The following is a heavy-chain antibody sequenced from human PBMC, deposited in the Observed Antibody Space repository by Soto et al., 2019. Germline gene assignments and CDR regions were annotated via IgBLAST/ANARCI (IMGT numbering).Heavy chain of an antibody. CDR1: GYTFTSYG. J-gene: IGHJ4*02. V-gene: IGHV1-18*01. Sequence: ASVKVSCKASGYTFTSYGISWVRQAPGQGLEWMGWISAYNGNTNYAQKLQGRVTMTTDTSTSTAYMELRSLRSDDTAVYYCARDPVLITIFGVGSFVYPGQGPLFTASS. CDR2: ISAYNGNT. CDR3: ARDPVLITIFGVGSFVY. D-gene: IGHD3-3*01.